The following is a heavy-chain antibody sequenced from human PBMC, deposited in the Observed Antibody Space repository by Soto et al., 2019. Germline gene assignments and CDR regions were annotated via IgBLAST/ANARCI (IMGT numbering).Heavy chain of an antibody. CDR3: ARATVTTETNFDY. Sequence: SETLSLTCTVSGGSISSYYWSWIRQPPGKGLEWIGYIYYSGSTNYNPSLKSRVTISVDTSKNQFSLKLSSVTAADTAVYYCARATVTTETNFDYWGQGTLVTVSS. V-gene: IGHV4-59*01. CDR1: GGSISSYY. D-gene: IGHD4-17*01. CDR2: IYYSGST. J-gene: IGHJ4*02.